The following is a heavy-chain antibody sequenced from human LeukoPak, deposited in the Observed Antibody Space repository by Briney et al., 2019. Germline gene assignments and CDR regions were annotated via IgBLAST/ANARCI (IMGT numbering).Heavy chain of an antibody. CDR3: AREDFWSGYYDY. CDR2: IYTSGST. Sequence: SETLSLTCTVSGGSISSYYWSWIRQPAGKGLEWIGRIYTSGSTNYNPSLKSRVTISVDTSKNQFSLKLSSVTAADTAVYYCAREDFWSGYYDYWGQGTLVTVSS. V-gene: IGHV4-4*07. D-gene: IGHD3-3*01. J-gene: IGHJ4*02. CDR1: GGSISSYY.